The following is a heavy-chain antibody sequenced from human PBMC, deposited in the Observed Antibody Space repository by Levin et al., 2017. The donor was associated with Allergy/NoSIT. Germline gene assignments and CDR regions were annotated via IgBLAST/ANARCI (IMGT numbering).Heavy chain of an antibody. J-gene: IGHJ4*02. CDR3: ARDKGQFSEWLFYFDY. CDR1: GFTLSSSG. D-gene: IGHD3-3*01. CDR2: IWSDGSKT. Sequence: HSGGSLRLSCAASGFTLSSSGMHWVRQAPGKGLEWVAVIWSDGSKTYYADSVEGRFTISRDNSKNTLFLQMDSLRADDTAVYYCARDKGQFSEWLFYFDYWGQGTLVTVSS. V-gene: IGHV3-33*01.